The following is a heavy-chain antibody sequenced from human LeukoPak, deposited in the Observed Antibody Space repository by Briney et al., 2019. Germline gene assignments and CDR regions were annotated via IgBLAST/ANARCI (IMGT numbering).Heavy chain of an antibody. CDR1: GYTFTGYY. Sequence: ASVKVSCKASGYTFTGYYMHWVRQAPGQGFQWMGWINPNNGGTVYAQKFQGRVTMTRDTSISTAYMELNSLTSDDTAVYYCAREGPRSYGDYFWGQGTLVTVSS. CDR3: AREGPRSYGDYF. CDR2: INPNNGGT. V-gene: IGHV1-2*02. D-gene: IGHD4-17*01. J-gene: IGHJ4*02.